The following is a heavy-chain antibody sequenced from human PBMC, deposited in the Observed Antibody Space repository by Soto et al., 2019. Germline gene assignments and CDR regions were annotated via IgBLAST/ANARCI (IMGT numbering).Heavy chain of an antibody. CDR1: GFTFSIYA. CDR2: INGDGSST. Sequence: GGSLRLSCAASGFTFSIYAMSWVRQAPGQGLVWVSRINGDGSSTLYADSVKGRFTISRDNAKNTLHLQMNSLRVEDTAVYYCARGGAYYYDSSGYFGFDYWGQGTLVTVSS. CDR3: ARGGAYYYDSSGYFGFDY. J-gene: IGHJ4*02. V-gene: IGHV3-74*01. D-gene: IGHD3-22*01.